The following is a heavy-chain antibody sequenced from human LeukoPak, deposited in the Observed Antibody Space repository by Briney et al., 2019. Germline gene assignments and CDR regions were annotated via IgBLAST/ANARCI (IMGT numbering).Heavy chain of an antibody. CDR2: INPSGGST. J-gene: IGHJ4*02. D-gene: IGHD3-22*01. CDR1: GGTFSSYA. V-gene: IGHV1-46*01. Sequence: ASVKVSCKASGGTFSSYAISWVRQAPGQGLEWMGIINPSGGSTSYAQKFQGRVTMTRDTSTSTVYMELSSLRSEDTAVYYCASLPTYYYDSSGYYAPLWGQGTLVTVSS. CDR3: ASLPTYYYDSSGYYAPL.